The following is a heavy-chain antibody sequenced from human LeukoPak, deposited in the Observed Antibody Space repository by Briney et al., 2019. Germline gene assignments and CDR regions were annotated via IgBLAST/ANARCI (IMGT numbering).Heavy chain of an antibody. CDR3: AREFIGDYVWGSYRYCDY. J-gene: IGHJ4*02. D-gene: IGHD3-16*02. V-gene: IGHV1-18*01. Sequence: ASVKVSCKASGYTFTSYGISWVRQAPGQGLEWMGWISAYNGNTNYAQKLQGRVIMTTDTSTSTAYMELRSLRSDDTAVYYCAREFIGDYVWGSYRYCDYWGQGTLVTVSS. CDR1: GYTFTSYG. CDR2: ISAYNGNT.